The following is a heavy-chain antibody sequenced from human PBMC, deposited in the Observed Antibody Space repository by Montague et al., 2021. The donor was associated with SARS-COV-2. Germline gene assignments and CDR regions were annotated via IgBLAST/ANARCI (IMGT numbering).Heavy chain of an antibody. V-gene: IGHV4-39*07. CDR1: GGSIRTSSYY. J-gene: IGHJ3*02. D-gene: IGHD3-22*01. Sequence: SETLSLTCTVSGGSIRTSSYYWGWIRQPPGKGLDWIGSIYYSGSTYYNPSLKSRVTISVDTSKNQFSLKLSSVTAADTAVYYCARGALFYDSSGYYSDAFDIWGQGTMVTVSP. CDR3: ARGALFYDSSGYYSDAFDI. CDR2: IYYSGST.